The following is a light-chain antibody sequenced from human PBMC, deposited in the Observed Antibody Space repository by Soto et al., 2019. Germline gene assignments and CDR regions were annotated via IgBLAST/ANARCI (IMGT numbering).Light chain of an antibody. V-gene: IGKV1-39*01. CDR3: QQSYSTTWT. CDR2: AAS. J-gene: IGKJ1*01. Sequence: IQMTQSPSSLSDSAGDRVTITCRASQGISTYLDWYQQKPGKAPKLLIYAASSLESGIPSRFSGSGSETDFTLTISSLQPEDFATYSCQQSYSTTWTFGQGTKVDIK. CDR1: QGISTY.